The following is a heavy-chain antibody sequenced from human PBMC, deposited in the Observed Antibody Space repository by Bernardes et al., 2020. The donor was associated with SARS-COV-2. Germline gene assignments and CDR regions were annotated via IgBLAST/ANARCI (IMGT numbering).Heavy chain of an antibody. CDR3: ARLRRNGIWFGELLPYYFDY. D-gene: IGHD3-10*01. V-gene: IGHV4-59*08. Sequence: SETLSLTCTVSGGSISSYYWSWIRQPPGKGLEWIGYIYYSGSTNYNPSLKSRVTISVDTSNNQFSLKLSSVTAADTAVYYCARLRRNGIWFGELLPYYFDYWGQGTLVTVSS. CDR2: IYYSGST. J-gene: IGHJ4*02. CDR1: GGSISSYY.